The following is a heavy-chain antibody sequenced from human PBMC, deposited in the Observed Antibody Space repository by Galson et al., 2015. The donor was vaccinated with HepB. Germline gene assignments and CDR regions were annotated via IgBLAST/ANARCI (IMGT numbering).Heavy chain of an antibody. Sequence: SLRLSCAASGFTFSDYYMSWIRQAPGKGLEWVPYISSSSSYTNYADSVKGRFTISRDNAKNSLYLQMNSLRAEDTAVYYCAREGEWSLLAVAGTGVFDYWGQGTLVTVSS. CDR2: ISSSSSYT. D-gene: IGHD6-19*01. CDR1: GFTFSDYY. CDR3: AREGEWSLLAVAGTGVFDY. V-gene: IGHV3-11*05. J-gene: IGHJ4*02.